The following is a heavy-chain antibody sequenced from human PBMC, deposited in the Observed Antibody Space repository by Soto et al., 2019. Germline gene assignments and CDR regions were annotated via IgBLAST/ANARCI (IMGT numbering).Heavy chain of an antibody. V-gene: IGHV3-66*01. J-gene: IGHJ4*02. CDR3: ARGYTLND. Sequence: GGSLRLSCAASGFTVSSNYMSWVRQAPGKGLEWVSVIYSGAGTYYADSVKGRFSISRDTSKNTLYLQMNSLRAEDTALYYCARGYTLNDWGQGTLVTVSS. CDR1: GFTVSSNY. D-gene: IGHD3-16*02. CDR2: IYSGAGT.